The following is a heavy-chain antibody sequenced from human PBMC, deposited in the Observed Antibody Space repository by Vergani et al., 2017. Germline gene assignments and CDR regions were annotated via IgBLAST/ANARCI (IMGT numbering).Heavy chain of an antibody. CDR1: GDSVNSYY. V-gene: IGHV4-59*02. Sequence: QLQLQESGPGLVKPSETLSLTCTVSGDSVNSYYWSWIRQPPGKGLEWMGYVSFRVGTLYDPSVKGRMTISLNTSSNQFSLYLTSVTAADTAVYYCARSRIYYGAGSPEYWGQGTLVTVSS. CDR3: ARSRIYYGAGSPEY. J-gene: IGHJ4*02. D-gene: IGHD3-10*01. CDR2: VSFRVGT.